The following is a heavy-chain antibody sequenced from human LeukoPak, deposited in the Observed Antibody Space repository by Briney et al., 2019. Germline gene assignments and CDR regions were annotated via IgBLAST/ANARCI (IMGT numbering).Heavy chain of an antibody. CDR1: GGSFSGYY. V-gene: IGHV4-34*01. D-gene: IGHD3-22*01. CDR2: INHSGST. Sequence: SETLSLTCAVYGGSFSGYYWSWIRQPPGKGLEWIGEINHSGSTNYNPSLKSRVTISVDTSKNQFSLKLSSVTAADTAVYYCAIRGHYYDSSAVPRLIYYMDVWGKRTTVTISS. J-gene: IGHJ6*03. CDR3: AIRGHYYDSSAVPRLIYYMDV.